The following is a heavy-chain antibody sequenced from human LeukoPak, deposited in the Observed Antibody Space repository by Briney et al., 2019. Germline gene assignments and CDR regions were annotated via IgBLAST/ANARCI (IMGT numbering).Heavy chain of an antibody. D-gene: IGHD2-2*01. CDR1: GFTFSSYS. CDR2: ISSSSSYI. Sequence: GGSLRLSCAASGFTFSSYSMNWVRQAPGKGLEWVSSISSSSSYIYYADSVKGRFTISRDNAKNSLYLQMNSPRAEDTAVYYCARDDRYCSSTSCEYYYYYYGMDVWGQGTTVTVSS. J-gene: IGHJ6*02. CDR3: ARDDRYCSSTSCEYYYYYYGMDV. V-gene: IGHV3-21*01.